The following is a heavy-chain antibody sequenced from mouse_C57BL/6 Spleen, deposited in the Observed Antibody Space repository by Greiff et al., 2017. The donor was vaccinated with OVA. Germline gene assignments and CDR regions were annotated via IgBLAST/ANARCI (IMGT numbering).Heavy chain of an antibody. J-gene: IGHJ2*01. D-gene: IGHD1-1*01. CDR2: ISYSGST. V-gene: IGHV3-1*01. CDR3: ARRGYYGSSYFDY. Sequence: VQLKESGPGMVKPSQSLSLTCTVTGYSITSGYDWHWIRHFPGNKLEWMGYISYSGSTNYNPSLKSRISITHDTSKNHFFLKLNSVTTEDTATYYCARRGYYGSSYFDYWGQGTTLTVSS. CDR1: GYSITSGYD.